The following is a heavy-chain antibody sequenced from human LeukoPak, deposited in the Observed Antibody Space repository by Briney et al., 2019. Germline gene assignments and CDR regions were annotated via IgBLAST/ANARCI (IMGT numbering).Heavy chain of an antibody. D-gene: IGHD6-19*01. J-gene: IGHJ4*02. Sequence: SETLSLTCTVSGCPISSYYWSWIRQPPGKGLEWIGYIDYSWSTNYKPPLKSRVTISVDTSNNQFSLKLSSVTAADTAVYYCATYTSGWYFGYWGQGTLVTVSS. CDR3: ATYTSGWYFGY. V-gene: IGHV4-59*01. CDR2: IDYSWST. CDR1: GCPISSYY.